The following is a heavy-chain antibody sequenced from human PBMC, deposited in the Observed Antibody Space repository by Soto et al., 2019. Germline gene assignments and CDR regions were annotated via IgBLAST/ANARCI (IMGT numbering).Heavy chain of an antibody. Sequence: QVQLVQSGAEVKKPGSSVKVSCKASGGTFSSYAISWVRQAPGQGLEWMGGIVPIFGTANYAQKFQGRVTINADESTSTAHMELSRLRSEDAAVNYCADSQLGYSYGFGNGMDVWGQGTTVTVSS. J-gene: IGHJ6*02. CDR2: IVPIFGTA. CDR1: GGTFSSYA. CDR3: ADSQLGYSYGFGNGMDV. V-gene: IGHV1-69*12. D-gene: IGHD5-18*01.